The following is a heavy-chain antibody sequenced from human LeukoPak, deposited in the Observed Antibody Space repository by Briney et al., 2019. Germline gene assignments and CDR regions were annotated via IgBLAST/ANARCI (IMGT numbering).Heavy chain of an antibody. Sequence: GGSLRLSCAASGFTFSNYAMHWVRQAPGKGLEWVALISYDGSNKCYADSVKARFTISSDNSKNTLYLQMNSLRGEDTAVYYCARGAPRNYDFWSGPFDYWGQGSLVTVSS. D-gene: IGHD3-3*01. CDR1: GFTFSNYA. CDR2: ISYDGSNK. CDR3: ARGAPRNYDFWSGPFDY. J-gene: IGHJ4*02. V-gene: IGHV3-30-3*01.